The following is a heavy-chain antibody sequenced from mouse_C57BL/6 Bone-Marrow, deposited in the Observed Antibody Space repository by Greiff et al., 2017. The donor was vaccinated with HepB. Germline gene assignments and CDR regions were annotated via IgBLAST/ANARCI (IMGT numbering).Heavy chain of an antibody. Sequence: VQVEEPGAELVKPGASVKLSCKASGYTFTSYPIQWMKQNHGQSLEWIGNFHPYNDDTKYNEKFKGKATLTVEKSSSTVYLQLSRLTSDDSAVYYCDGSSPYYYAMDYWGQGTSVTVSS. D-gene: IGHD1-1*01. CDR3: DGSSPYYYAMDY. J-gene: IGHJ4*01. V-gene: IGHV1-47*01. CDR2: FHPYNDDT. CDR1: GYTFTSYP.